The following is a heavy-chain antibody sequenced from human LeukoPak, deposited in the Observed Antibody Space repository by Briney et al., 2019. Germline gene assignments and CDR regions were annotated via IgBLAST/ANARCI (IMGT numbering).Heavy chain of an antibody. V-gene: IGHV1-46*01. D-gene: IGHD3-22*01. Sequence: GASVKVSCKASGYTFTSYYMHWVRQAPGQGLEWMGIINPSGGSTSYAQKFQGRVTMTRDTSTSTVYMELSSLRSEDTAVYYCAREQYYYDSSGYHPFRYYYGMDVWGQGTTVIVSS. CDR3: AREQYYYDSSGYHPFRYYYGMDV. CDR2: INPSGGST. CDR1: GYTFTSYY. J-gene: IGHJ6*01.